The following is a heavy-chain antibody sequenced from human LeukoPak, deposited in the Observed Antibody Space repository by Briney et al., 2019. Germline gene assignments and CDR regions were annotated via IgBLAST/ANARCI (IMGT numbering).Heavy chain of an antibody. J-gene: IGHJ2*01. D-gene: IGHD5-18*01. Sequence: PGGALRLSCAASGFTFSNAWMSWGRQAPGKGLEWVGRIKGKTDGGTTDYTAPVEGRFTISRDASKNTLYLQMNSLKSEDTAVYYCTTVSGARPCAWIQLWWARADWYFDLWGRGTLVTVSS. CDR3: TTVSGARPCAWIQLWWARADWYFDL. CDR2: IKGKTDGGTT. V-gene: IGHV3-15*01. CDR1: GFTFSNAW.